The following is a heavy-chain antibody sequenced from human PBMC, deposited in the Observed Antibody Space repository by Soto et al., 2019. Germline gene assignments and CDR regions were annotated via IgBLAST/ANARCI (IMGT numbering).Heavy chain of an antibody. CDR2: FHYSGRT. CDR1: AGSISPGPYP. Sequence: ASEELPVRSSVSAGSISPGPYPGGRILPPPGKGLEWIGTFHYSGRTYYSPSLESRVTISVDTSKNQFSLKVSSVTAADTAVFYCARLAGYCSGTSCYGYYGMDVWGQGTTVTVS. CDR3: ARLAGYCSGTSCYGYYGMDV. V-gene: IGHV4-39*01. J-gene: IGHJ6*02. D-gene: IGHD2-2*01.